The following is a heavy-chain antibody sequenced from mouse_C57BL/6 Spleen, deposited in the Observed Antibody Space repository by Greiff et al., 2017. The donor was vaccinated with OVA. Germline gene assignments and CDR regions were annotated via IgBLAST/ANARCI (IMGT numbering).Heavy chain of an antibody. CDR1: GYSFTDYN. CDR2: INPNYGTT. V-gene: IGHV1-39*01. D-gene: IGHD2-4*01. Sequence: VQLQQSGPELVKPGASVKISCKASGYSFTDYNMNWVKQSNGKSLEWIGVINPNYGTTSYNQKFKGKATLTVDQSSSTAYMQLNSLTSDDSAVYYCASPIYYDYDGKVAYWGQGTLVTVSA. J-gene: IGHJ3*01. CDR3: ASPIYYDYDGKVAY.